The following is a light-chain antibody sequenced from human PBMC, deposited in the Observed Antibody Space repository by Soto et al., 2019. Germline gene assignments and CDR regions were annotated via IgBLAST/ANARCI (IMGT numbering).Light chain of an antibody. CDR3: QQCSRATLT. V-gene: IGKV3-20*01. CDR1: QSIDNKY. J-gene: IGKJ1*01. CDR2: GAS. Sequence: IVLTHSPGTLSLSPGERATLSCRASQSIDNKYLALYQQKPGQAPRLVIYGASTRATDIPDRFSGSASGTDSTITISRLQTEDVAVYYCQQCSRATLTFGQGTKVDIK.